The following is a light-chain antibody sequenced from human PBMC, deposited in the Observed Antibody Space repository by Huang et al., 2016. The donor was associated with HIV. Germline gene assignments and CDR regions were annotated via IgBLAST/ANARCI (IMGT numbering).Light chain of an antibody. J-gene: IGKJ2*01. CDR1: QNIKRY. Sequence: DIQITQSSSSLSASVGDRVIITGRASQNIKRYLNWYQQQPGKAPKLRLSGASKLQGGVPSACDESGSGTRFTLAISSRSPEDSATYYCQQSAVTPRTFGQETELEI. V-gene: IGKV1-39*01. CDR2: GAS. CDR3: QQSAVTPRT.